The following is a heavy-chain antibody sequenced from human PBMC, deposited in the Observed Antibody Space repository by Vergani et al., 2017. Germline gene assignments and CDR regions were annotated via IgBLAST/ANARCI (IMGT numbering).Heavy chain of an antibody. CDR1: GYSISSGYF. V-gene: IGHV4-38-2*02. Sequence: QVQLQESGPRLVKPSETLSLICSVSGYSISSGYFWGWIRQSPGKGLEWLVTIDCTGRTHLSPSLKSRLTISVDTTKNQFSLRLTSATAADTAVYFCARDGMCPAEIDPKNAFHVWGQGTRVSV. J-gene: IGHJ3*01. CDR2: IDCTGRT. CDR3: ARDGMCPAEIDPKNAFHV. D-gene: IGHD1-14*01.